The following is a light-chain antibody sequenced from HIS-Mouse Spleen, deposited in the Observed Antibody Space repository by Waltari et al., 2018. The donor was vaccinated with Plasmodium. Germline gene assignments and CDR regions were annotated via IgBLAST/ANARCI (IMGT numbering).Light chain of an antibody. CDR2: GAS. Sequence: EMVMTQSPATLSVSPGARATLSCRASQGVSSNLAWYQQKPGQAPRLLIYGASTRATGIPARFSGSGSGTEFTLTISSMQSEDFAVYYCQQYNNWRGTFGGGTKVEIK. V-gene: IGKV3-15*01. J-gene: IGKJ4*01. CDR3: QQYNNWRGT. CDR1: QGVSSN.